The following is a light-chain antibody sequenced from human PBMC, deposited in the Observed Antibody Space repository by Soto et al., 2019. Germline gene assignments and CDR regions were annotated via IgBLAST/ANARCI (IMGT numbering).Light chain of an antibody. V-gene: IGLV2-14*01. CDR3: SSYTSSSTRV. Sequence: QSALTQPASVSGSPGQSITISCTGTSSDVGGYGYVSWYQQHPGKAPKLMIYEVSNRPSGVSNRFSGSKSGNTASLTISGLQAEDAADYSCSSYTSSSTRVFGGGTRSPS. CDR1: SSDVGGYGY. J-gene: IGLJ3*02. CDR2: EVS.